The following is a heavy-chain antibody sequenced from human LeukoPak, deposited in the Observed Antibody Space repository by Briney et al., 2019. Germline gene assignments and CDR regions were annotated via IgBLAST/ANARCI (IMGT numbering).Heavy chain of an antibody. D-gene: IGHD5-12*01. CDR1: GFTFSSYA. V-gene: IGHV3-30-3*01. CDR2: ISYDGSNK. J-gene: IGHJ3*01. CDR3: ARCRYDTLGGDSFDV. Sequence: GGSLRLSCAASGFTFSSYAMHWVRQAPGKGLEWVAVISYDGSNKYYADSVKGRFTISRDNSKNTLYLQMNSLRAEDTAVYYCARCRYDTLGGDSFDVWGQGTMVTVSS.